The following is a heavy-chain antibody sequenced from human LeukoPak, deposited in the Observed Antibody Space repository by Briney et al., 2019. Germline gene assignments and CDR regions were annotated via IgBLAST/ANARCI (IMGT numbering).Heavy chain of an antibody. V-gene: IGHV3-20*04. CDR3: AELGITMIGGV. J-gene: IGHJ6*04. CDR1: GFTFSSYG. Sequence: GGSLRLSCAASGFTFSSYGMSWVRQAPGKGLEWVSGLNWNSGGIVYADSVKGRFTISRDNAKNSLYLQMNSLRAEDTAVYYCAELGITMIGGVWGKGTTVTISS. D-gene: IGHD3-10*02. CDR2: LNWNSGGI.